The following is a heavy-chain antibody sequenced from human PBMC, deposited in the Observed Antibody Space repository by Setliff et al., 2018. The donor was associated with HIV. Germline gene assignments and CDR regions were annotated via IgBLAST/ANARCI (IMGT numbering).Heavy chain of an antibody. CDR1: GFSFDDFA. D-gene: IGHD5-18*01. CDR3: ARDRERWLQPRLFDP. Sequence: PGGSLRLSCAASGFSFDDFAMHWVRQAPGKGLEWVSLITGNGVSTYYADSVKGRFTISRDNSKNSLHLQMSSLRPEDTAIYYCARDRERWLQPRLFDPWGQGTLVTVSS. J-gene: IGHJ5*02. CDR2: ITGNGVST. V-gene: IGHV3-43D*04.